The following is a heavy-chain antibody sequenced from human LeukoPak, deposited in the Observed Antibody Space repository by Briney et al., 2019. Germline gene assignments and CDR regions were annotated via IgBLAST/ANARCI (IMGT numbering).Heavy chain of an antibody. J-gene: IGHJ5*02. CDR2: INPNSGGT. V-gene: IGHV1-2*02. CDR1: GYTFTDYY. CDR3: ARAPPITRGPFDP. D-gene: IGHD3-10*01. Sequence: RASVKVSCKASGYTFTDYYMHWVRQAPGQGLEWMGWINPNSGGTIYAQKFQGRVTMTRDTSISTVYMELSRLRSDDTAVYYCARAPPITRGPFDPWGQGTLVTVSS.